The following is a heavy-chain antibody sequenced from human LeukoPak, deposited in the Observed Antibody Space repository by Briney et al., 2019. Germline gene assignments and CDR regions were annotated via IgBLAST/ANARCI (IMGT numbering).Heavy chain of an antibody. CDR2: IFSGGST. J-gene: IGHJ6*02. V-gene: IGHV4-59*08. CDR1: GGSISSYY. D-gene: IGHD2-2*01. CDR3: ARGVCTSSYCYAGDYVMDV. Sequence: PSETLSLTCTVSGGSISSYYWSWIRQPPGKGLEWIGYIFSGGSTNYNPSLKSRTTISLDTSKSQFSLTVSPVTAADTAVYYCARGVCTSSYCYAGDYVMDVWGQGTTVTVSS.